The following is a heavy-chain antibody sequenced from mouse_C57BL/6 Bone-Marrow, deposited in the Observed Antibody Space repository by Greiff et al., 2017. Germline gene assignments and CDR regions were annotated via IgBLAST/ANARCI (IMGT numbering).Heavy chain of an antibody. CDR2: IDPSDSYT. Sequence: QVQLQQSGAELVKPGASVKLSCKASGYTFTSYWMQWVKQRPGQGLEWIGEIDPSDSYTNHNQKFKGKATLTVDTSSSTAYMQLSSLTSEDSAVYYCARNYDLYYAMDYWGQGTSVTVSS. CDR1: GYTFTSYW. J-gene: IGHJ4*01. V-gene: IGHV1-50*01. D-gene: IGHD2-4*01. CDR3: ARNYDLYYAMDY.